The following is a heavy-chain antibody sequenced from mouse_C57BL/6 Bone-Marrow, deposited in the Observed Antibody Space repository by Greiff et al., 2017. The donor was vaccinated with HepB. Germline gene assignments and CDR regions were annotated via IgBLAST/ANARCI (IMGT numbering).Heavy chain of an antibody. CDR1: GYTFTSYW. V-gene: IGHV1-53*01. CDR2: INPSNGGT. Sequence: QVQLQQPGTELVKPGASVKLSCKASGYTFTSYWMHWVKQRPGQGLEWIGNINPSNGGTNYNEKFKSKATLTVDKSSSTAYMQRSSLTSEDSAVYYCARMVTDYYAMDYWGQGTSVTVSS. D-gene: IGHD2-2*01. J-gene: IGHJ4*01. CDR3: ARMVTDYYAMDY.